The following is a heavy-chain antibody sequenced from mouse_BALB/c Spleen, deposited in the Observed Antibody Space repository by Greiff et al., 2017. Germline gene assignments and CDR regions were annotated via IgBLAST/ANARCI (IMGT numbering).Heavy chain of an antibody. CDR3: KGGYYRYEEAMDN. D-gene: IGHD2-14*01. V-gene: IGHV14-4*02. Sequence: VQLQQSGAELVRSGASVKLSCTASGFNINDYYMHWVKQRPEQGLEWIGWIDPENGDTEYAPKFQGKATMTADTSSNTAYLQLSSLTSEDTAVYYCKGGYYRYEEAMDNWGQGTSVTVSS. CDR2: IDPENGDT. CDR1: GFNINDYY. J-gene: IGHJ4*01.